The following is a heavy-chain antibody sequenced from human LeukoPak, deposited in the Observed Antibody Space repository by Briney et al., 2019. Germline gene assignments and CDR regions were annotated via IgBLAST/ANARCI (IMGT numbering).Heavy chain of an antibody. D-gene: IGHD3-22*01. CDR1: GFTFSSYS. CDR2: ISSSSSTI. CDR3: ARDPNGYYDSSGYYDY. Sequence: GGSLRLSCAASGFTFSSYSMTWVRQAPGKELEWVSYISSSSSTIYYADSVKGRFTISRDNAKNSLYLQMNSLRAEDTAVYYCARDPNGYYDSSGYYDYWGQGTLVTVSS. V-gene: IGHV3-48*01. J-gene: IGHJ4*02.